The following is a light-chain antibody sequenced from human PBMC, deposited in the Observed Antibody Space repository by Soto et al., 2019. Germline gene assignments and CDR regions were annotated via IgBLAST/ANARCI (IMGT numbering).Light chain of an antibody. J-gene: IGKJ1*01. CDR1: QTISSW. CDR2: KAS. V-gene: IGKV1-5*03. CDR3: QHYNSYSEA. Sequence: DIQMTQSPSTLSGSVGDRVTITSRASQTISSWLAWYQQKQGKAPKLLIYKASTLKSGVPSRFRGRGSGTEFTLTISRLQPDDFETYYCQHYNSYSEAFGQGTKVDIK.